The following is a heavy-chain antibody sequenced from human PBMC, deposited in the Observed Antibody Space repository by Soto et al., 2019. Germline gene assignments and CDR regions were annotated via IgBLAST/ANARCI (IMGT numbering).Heavy chain of an antibody. J-gene: IGHJ4*01. CDR2: LNPNSGVT. V-gene: IGHV1-2*02. CDR3: ARVVAVDGTWLD. D-gene: IGHD6-19*01. CDR1: GYTFTGYY. Sequence: ASVKVSCKASGYTFTGYYIHWVRQAPGQGLEWMGWLNPNSGVTNYAQKFQGRVTMTRDTSISTAYMELSRLRSDDTAVYYCARVVAVDGTWLDCGHRTLVTVSS.